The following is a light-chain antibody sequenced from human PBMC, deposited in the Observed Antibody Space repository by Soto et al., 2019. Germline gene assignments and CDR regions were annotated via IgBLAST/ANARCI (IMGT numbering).Light chain of an antibody. Sequence: QSVLTQPPSASGTPGQRVTISCSGSSSNIGSNTVNWFQQLPGTAPKLLIYSTNQRPSGVPDRFSGSKSGTSASLAILGLQSEDEADYYCAAWDDSLSGWVFGGGTKLTVL. CDR3: AAWDDSLSGWV. V-gene: IGLV1-44*01. CDR2: STN. CDR1: SSNIGSNT. J-gene: IGLJ3*02.